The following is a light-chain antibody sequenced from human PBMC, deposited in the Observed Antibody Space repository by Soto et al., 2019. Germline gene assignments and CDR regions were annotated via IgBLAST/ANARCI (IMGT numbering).Light chain of an antibody. J-gene: IGKJ3*01. V-gene: IGKV3-15*01. CDR3: QQYNTWPT. CDR2: AAS. CDR1: QSVSIN. Sequence: EIVMTQSPATLSVSPGERATLSCRASQSVSINLAWYQQKLGQAPRLLIYAASTRATGIPARFSGSWSGTEFTLTTISLQSEDFAVYYCQQYNTWPTFGPGTKVDIK.